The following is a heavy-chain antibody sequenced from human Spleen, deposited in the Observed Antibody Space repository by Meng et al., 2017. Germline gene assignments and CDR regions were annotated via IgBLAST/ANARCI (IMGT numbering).Heavy chain of an antibody. V-gene: IGHV7-4-1*02. CDR2: INTNTGNP. J-gene: IGHJ5*02. CDR1: GYTFTSYA. D-gene: IGHD4-23*01. CDR3: ARGATVVTPFFFDP. Sequence: QVQLVQSGSELKKPGASVKVSCTASGYTFTSYAMNWVRQAPGQGLELMGWINTNTGNPTYAQGFTGRFVFSLDTSVSTAYLQISSLKAEDTAVYYCARGATVVTPFFFDPWGQGTLVTVSS.